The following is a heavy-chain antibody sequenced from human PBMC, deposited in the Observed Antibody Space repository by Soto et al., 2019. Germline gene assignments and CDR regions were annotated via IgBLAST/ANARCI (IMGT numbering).Heavy chain of an antibody. Sequence: GGSLRLSCAASGFTFSNYAMHWVRQAPGKGLEWVAVISYDATNKYYADSVKGRFTISRDSSKNTLYVQMNSMRAEDTALYYCAKGNKPGYSGGWSYYVADWGKGT. J-gene: IGHJ4*02. CDR3: AKGNKPGYSGGWSYYVAD. V-gene: IGHV3-30-3*01. CDR2: ISYDATNK. CDR1: GFTFSNYA. D-gene: IGHD6-19*01.